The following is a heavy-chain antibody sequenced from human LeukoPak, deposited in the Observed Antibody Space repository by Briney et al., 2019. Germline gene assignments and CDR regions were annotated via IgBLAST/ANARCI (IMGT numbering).Heavy chain of an antibody. J-gene: IGHJ4*02. CDR3: ARVRVVVVSHFDY. Sequence: PGGSLRLSCAASGFTFSSYSMNWVRQAPGKGLEWVSSISSSSYIYYADSVKGRFTISRDNAKNSLYLQMNSLRAEDTAVYYCARVRVVVVSHFDYWGQGTLVTVSS. V-gene: IGHV3-21*01. CDR1: GFTFSSYS. CDR2: ISSSSYI. D-gene: IGHD3-22*01.